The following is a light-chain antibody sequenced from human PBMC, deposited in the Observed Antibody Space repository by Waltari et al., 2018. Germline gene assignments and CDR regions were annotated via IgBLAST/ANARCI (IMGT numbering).Light chain of an antibody. J-gene: IGLJ3*02. V-gene: IGLV3-21*03. CDR1: NIGSKS. CDR2: DDS. CDR3: QVWDSSSDHRV. Sequence: SYVLTQPPSVSVAPGKTARITCGGNNIGSKSVHWYQQKPGQAPVLVVSDDSDRPSGIPDRFSGCNSGNTATLTISRVEAGDEADYYCQVWDSSSDHRVFGGGTKLTVL.